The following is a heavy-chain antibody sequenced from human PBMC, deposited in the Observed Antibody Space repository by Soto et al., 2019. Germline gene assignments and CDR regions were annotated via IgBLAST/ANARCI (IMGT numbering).Heavy chain of an antibody. CDR2: IWYDGSNK. D-gene: IGHD6-19*01. Sequence: PGGSLRLSCAASGFTFSSYGIHWVRQAPGKGLEWVAVIWYDGSNKYYADSVKGRFTISRDNSKNTLYLQMNSLRAEDTAVYYCARDSEQWLVGGWFDPWGQGTLVTVS. J-gene: IGHJ5*02. CDR3: ARDSEQWLVGGWFDP. CDR1: GFTFSSYG. V-gene: IGHV3-33*01.